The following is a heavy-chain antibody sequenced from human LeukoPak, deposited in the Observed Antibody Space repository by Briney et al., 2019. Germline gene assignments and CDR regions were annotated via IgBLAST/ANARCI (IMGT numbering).Heavy chain of an antibody. CDR2: ISGSGGST. CDR1: GFTFSSYA. D-gene: IGHD3-16*02. CDR3: AKDPEDYDYVWGSYRPWEGY. Sequence: PGGSLRLPCAASGFTFSSYAMSWVRQAPGKGLEWVSAISGSGGSTYYADSVKGRFTISRDNSKNTLYLQMSSLRAEDTAVYYCAKDPEDYDYVWGSYRPWEGYWGQGTLVTVSS. J-gene: IGHJ4*02. V-gene: IGHV3-23*01.